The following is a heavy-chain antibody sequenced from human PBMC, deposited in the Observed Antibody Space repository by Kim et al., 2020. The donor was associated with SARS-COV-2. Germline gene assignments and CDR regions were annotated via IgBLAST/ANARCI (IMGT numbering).Heavy chain of an antibody. CDR2: INHSGST. J-gene: IGHJ5*02. D-gene: IGHD3-3*01. CDR3: ARSREWISP. Sequence: SETLSLTCAVYGGSFSGYYWSWIRQPPGKGLEWIGEINHSGSTNYNPSLKSRVTISVDTSKNQFSLKLSSVTAADTAVYYCARSREWISPWGQGTLVTVSS. CDR1: GGSFSGYY. V-gene: IGHV4-34*01.